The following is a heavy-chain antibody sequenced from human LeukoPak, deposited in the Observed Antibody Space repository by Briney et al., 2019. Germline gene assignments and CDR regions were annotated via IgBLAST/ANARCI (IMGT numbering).Heavy chain of an antibody. CDR1: GFNVRSNY. CDR2: IKSKTDGGTT. D-gene: IGHD4-17*01. J-gene: IGHJ6*02. V-gene: IGHV3-15*01. Sequence: PGGSLRLSCAASGFNVRSNYMGWVRQAPGKGLEWVGRIKSKTDGGTTDYAAPVKGRFTISRDDSKNTLYLQMNSLKTEDTAVYYCTTDRSPYTHDYGDYVYYYYGMDVWGQGTTVTVSS. CDR3: TTDRSPYTHDYGDYVYYYYGMDV.